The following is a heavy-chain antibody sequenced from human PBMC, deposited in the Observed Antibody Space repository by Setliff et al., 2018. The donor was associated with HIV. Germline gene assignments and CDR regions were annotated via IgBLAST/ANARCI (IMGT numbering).Heavy chain of an antibody. V-gene: IGHV1-18*01. Sequence: VKVSCKASGYTFTSYDINWVRQATGHGLEWMGWISPYIGHTNYAQNFQGRVTMTIDTSTSTAYMELRSLRSDDTAVYFCARLGSGWSDSYYYAMDVWGQGTTVTVSS. CDR1: GYTFTSYD. D-gene: IGHD6-19*01. CDR3: ARLGSGWSDSYYYAMDV. J-gene: IGHJ6*02. CDR2: ISPYIGHT.